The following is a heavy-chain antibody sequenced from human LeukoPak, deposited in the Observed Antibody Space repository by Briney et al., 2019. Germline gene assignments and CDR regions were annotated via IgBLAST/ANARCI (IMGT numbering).Heavy chain of an antibody. CDR3: AKDEVLYDSSGYPDY. CDR2: IWYDGSNK. CDR1: GFTFSSYG. V-gene: IGHV3-33*06. J-gene: IGHJ4*02. D-gene: IGHD3-22*01. Sequence: GGSLRLSXAASGFTFSSYGMHWVRQAPGKGLEWVAVIWYDGSNKYYADSVKGRFTISRDNSKNTLYLQMNSLRAEDTAVYYCAKDEVLYDSSGYPDYWGQGTLVTVSS.